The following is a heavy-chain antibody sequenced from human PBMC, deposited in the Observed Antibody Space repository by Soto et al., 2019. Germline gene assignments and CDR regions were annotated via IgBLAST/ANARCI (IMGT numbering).Heavy chain of an antibody. CDR2: ISYSGST. V-gene: IGHV4-31*03. J-gene: IGHJ4*02. D-gene: IGHD3-9*01. CDR1: GGSISSGGYY. Sequence: TLSLTCTVSGGSISSGGYYWSWIRQHPGTGLEWIGHISYSGSTYYNTSLKSRVTISVDTSRNQFSLKLNSVTAADTAVYYCARHPGYYDVLTGYSTYYFDYWGQGILVTVSS. CDR3: ARHPGYYDVLTGYSTYYFDY.